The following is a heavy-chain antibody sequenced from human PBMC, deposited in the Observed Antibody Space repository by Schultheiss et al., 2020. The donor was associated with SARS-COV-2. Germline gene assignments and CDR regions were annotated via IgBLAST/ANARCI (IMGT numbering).Heavy chain of an antibody. V-gene: IGHV3-30*03. Sequence: GGSLRLSCVASGFTLNNFGMHWVRQAPGKGLEWVAVMSYDGRNKFYGDSAKGRFTISRDTSKNTLYLQINSLRAEDTAVYYCARDDSSGWYGGVDYWGQGTLVTVSS. D-gene: IGHD6-19*01. CDR3: ARDDSSGWYGGVDY. CDR2: MSYDGRNK. J-gene: IGHJ4*02. CDR1: GFTLNNFG.